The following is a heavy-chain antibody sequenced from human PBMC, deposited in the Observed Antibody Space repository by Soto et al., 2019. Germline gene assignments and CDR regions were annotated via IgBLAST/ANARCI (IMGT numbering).Heavy chain of an antibody. J-gene: IGHJ4*02. Sequence: PGGSLRLSCAASGFTFSSYGMHWVRQAPGKGLEWVAVISYDGSNKYYADSVKGRFTISRDNSKNTLYLQMNSLRAEDTAVYYCAKDSTAGTKMLDHYWGQGTLVTVSS. CDR1: GFTFSSYG. CDR2: ISYDGSNK. CDR3: AKDSTAGTKMLDHY. D-gene: IGHD6-19*01. V-gene: IGHV3-30*18.